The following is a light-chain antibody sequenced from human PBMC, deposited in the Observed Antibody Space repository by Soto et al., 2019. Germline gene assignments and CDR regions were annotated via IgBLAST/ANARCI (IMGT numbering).Light chain of an antibody. J-gene: IGLJ2*01. V-gene: IGLV2-14*01. Sequence: QSALTQPASVSGSLGQSITISCTGTSSDVGGYNYVSWYQQHPGKDPKVVIFEVTKRPLGVSGRFSGSKSGNTASLTVSGLQAEDEGDYYCSSYTSSSTVLFGGGTKVTVL. CDR2: EVT. CDR1: SSDVGGYNY. CDR3: SSYTSSSTVL.